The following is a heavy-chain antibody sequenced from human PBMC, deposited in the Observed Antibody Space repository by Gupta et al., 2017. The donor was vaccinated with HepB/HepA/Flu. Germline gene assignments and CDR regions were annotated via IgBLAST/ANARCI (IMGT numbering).Heavy chain of an antibody. CDR2: FSLDSDRV. CDR3: IRDSKPGGADV. D-gene: IGHD4-11*01. J-gene: IGHJ6*02. CDR1: GFIFDDWA. V-gene: IGHV3-9*01. Sequence: DVLLVESGGTLVHPGRSLRLSCVVSGFIFDDWAMHWVRQVPGKGLEWVAGFSLDSDRVDYADAVKGRFTTSRDNAKNTLFLQMNNLRAEDTAMYFCIRDSKPGGADVWGRGTTVTVSS.